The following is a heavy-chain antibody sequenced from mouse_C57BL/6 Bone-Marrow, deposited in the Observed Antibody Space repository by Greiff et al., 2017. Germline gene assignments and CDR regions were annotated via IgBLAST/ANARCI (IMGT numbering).Heavy chain of an antibody. Sequence: QVQLQQPGAELVKPGASVKLSCKASGYTFTSYWITWVKQRPGHGLEWIGEIYPGSGRTNYNEKFKGKATLTVDTSSNTAYMQLSSLTSEDSAVFYCARYGPRGRRFGYGGQGTLVTVSA. CDR1: GYTFTSYW. CDR2: IYPGSGRT. J-gene: IGHJ3*01. CDR3: ARYGPRGRRFGY. V-gene: IGHV1-55*01. D-gene: IGHD1-1*02.